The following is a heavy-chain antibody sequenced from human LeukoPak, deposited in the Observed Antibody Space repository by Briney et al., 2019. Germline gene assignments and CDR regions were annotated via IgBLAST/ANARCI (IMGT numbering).Heavy chain of an antibody. J-gene: IGHJ1*01. CDR3: AKEYHVGRVVVTAVEYFQH. CDR1: GFTFSSNA. Sequence: GGSLRLSCAASGFTFSSNAMSWVRKAPGKGLEWVSAISGSGVSTYYADSVKGWITSSRDNTKNTLYLQMNSLRAEDTAVYYCAKEYHVGRVVVTAVEYFQHGGQGTLVTVSS. V-gene: IGHV3-23*01. D-gene: IGHD2-21*02. CDR2: ISGSGVST.